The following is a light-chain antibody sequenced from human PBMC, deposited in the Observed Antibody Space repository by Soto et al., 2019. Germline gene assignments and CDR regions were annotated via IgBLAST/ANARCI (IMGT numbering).Light chain of an antibody. V-gene: IGLV2-14*01. CDR3: TSYTSTSTLYV. CDR2: DVT. J-gene: IGLJ1*01. Sequence: QTVVTQPASVSGSPGQSITISCTGTSSDVGGYNYVSWYRQYPGKAPKLMIYDVTNQPSGVSSRFSASKSGNTASLTISGLQAEDEADYYCTSYTSTSTLYVFGSGTKLTVL. CDR1: SSDVGGYNY.